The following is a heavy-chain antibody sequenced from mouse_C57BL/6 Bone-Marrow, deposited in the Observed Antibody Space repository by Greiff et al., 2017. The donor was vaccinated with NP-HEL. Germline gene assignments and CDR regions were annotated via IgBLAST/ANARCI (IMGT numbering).Heavy chain of an antibody. J-gene: IGHJ4*01. D-gene: IGHD1-1*01. CDR2: ISSGGDYI. V-gene: IGHV5-9-1*02. Sequence: EVKVEESGEGLVKPGGSLKLSCAASGFTFSSYAMSWVRQTPEKRLEWVAYISSGGDYIYYADTVKGRFTISRDNARNTLYLQMSSLKSEDTAMYYCTRDRYYGTPYYAMDYWGQGTSVTVSS. CDR3: TRDRYYGTPYYAMDY. CDR1: GFTFSSYA.